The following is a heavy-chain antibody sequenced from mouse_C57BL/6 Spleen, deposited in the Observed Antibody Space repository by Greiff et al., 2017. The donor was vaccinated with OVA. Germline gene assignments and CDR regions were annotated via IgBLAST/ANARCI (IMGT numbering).Heavy chain of an antibody. D-gene: IGHD1-1*01. CDR2: INPSTGGT. Sequence: EVKLVESGPELVKPGASVKISCKASGYSFTGYYMNWVKQSPEKSLEWIGEINPSTGGTTYNQKFKAKATLTVDKSSSTAYMQLKSLTSEDSAVYYCARGGITTVVAPFAYWGQGTLVTVSA. V-gene: IGHV1-42*01. CDR3: ARGGITTVVAPFAY. J-gene: IGHJ3*01. CDR1: GYSFTGYY.